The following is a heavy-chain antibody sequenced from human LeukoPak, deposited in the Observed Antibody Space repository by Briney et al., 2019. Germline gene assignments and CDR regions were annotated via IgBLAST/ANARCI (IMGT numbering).Heavy chain of an antibody. V-gene: IGHV3-66*01. D-gene: IGHD6-19*01. Sequence: GGSLRLSCAASGFTASSNYMSWVRQAPGKGLEWVSVIYSGGSTYYADSVKGRFTISRDNSKNTLYLQMNSLRAEDTAVYYCAREARSSGWYGKGEYYFDYWGQGTLVTVSS. CDR2: IYSGGST. CDR1: GFTASSNY. J-gene: IGHJ4*02. CDR3: AREARSSGWYGKGEYYFDY.